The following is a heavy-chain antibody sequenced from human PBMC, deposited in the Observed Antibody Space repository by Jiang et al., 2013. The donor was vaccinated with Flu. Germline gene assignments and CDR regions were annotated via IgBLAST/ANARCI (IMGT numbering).Heavy chain of an antibody. CDR2: IIPILGIA. CDR1: GYTFTSYG. J-gene: IGHJ4*02. Sequence: GAEVKKPGASVKVSCKASGYTFTSYGISWVRQAPGQGLEWMGRIIPILGIANYAQKFQGRVTITADKSTSTAYMELSSLRSEDTAVYYCARVQGELLHWGQGTLVTVSS. V-gene: IGHV1-69*04. D-gene: IGHD1-26*01. CDR3: ARVQGELLH.